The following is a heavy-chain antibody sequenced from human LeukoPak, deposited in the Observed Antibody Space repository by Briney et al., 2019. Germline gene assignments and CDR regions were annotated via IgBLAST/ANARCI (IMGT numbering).Heavy chain of an antibody. CDR3: ARRVRSADYRLDY. Sequence: SETLSLTCTVSGGSISSSSYYWGWIRQPPGKSLEWVGEISPSGNTQYNPSLKSRVTISLDASKSQFYLKLNSVTAADTAVYYCARRVRSADYRLDYWGQGTLVTVSS. D-gene: IGHD4-11*01. J-gene: IGHJ4*02. CDR1: GGSISSSSYY. V-gene: IGHV4-39*01. CDR2: ISPSGNT.